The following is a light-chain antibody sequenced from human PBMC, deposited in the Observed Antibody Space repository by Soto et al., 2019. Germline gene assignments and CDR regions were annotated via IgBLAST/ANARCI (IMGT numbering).Light chain of an antibody. V-gene: IGKV4-1*01. CDR3: PQDYSAPLT. CDR1: QTVLYSSNNKDY. Sequence: DIVMTQSPASLAVALGERATINCKSSQTVLYSSNNKDYLAWFQQKPGQPPKLLIFWASTRESGFPARFSGSGSGTDFDLTISSLQSEDVEVYYCPQDYSAPLTLGGETKGAIK. CDR2: WAS. J-gene: IGKJ4*01.